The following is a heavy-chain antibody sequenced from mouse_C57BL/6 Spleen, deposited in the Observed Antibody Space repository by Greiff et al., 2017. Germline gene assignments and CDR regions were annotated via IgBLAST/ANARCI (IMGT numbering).Heavy chain of an antibody. CDR3: ARIDGFAY. J-gene: IGHJ3*01. V-gene: IGHV5-12*01. Sequence: EVKLVESGGGLVQPGGSLKLSCAASGFTFSDYYMYWVRQTPEKRLEWVAYISNGGGSTYYPDTVKGRFTISRDNAKNTLYLQMSRLTSEDTAMYYCARIDGFAYWGQGTLVTVSA. CDR1: GFTFSDYY. CDR2: ISNGGGST.